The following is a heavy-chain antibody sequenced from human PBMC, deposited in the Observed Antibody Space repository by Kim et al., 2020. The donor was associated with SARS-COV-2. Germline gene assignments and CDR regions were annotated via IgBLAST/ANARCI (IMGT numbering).Heavy chain of an antibody. CDR3: ARTKRITIFGVVQWFDP. Sequence: LKSRVTISVETAKNQFSLKLSSVTAADTAVYYCARTKRITIFGVVQWFDPWGQGTLVTVSS. V-gene: IGHV4-30-2*05. J-gene: IGHJ5*02. D-gene: IGHD3-3*01.